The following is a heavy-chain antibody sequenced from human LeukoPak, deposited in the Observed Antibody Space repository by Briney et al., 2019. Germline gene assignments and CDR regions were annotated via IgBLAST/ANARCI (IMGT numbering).Heavy chain of an antibody. CDR2: ISSGGSGT. Sequence: GGSLRLSCATSGFTFSSYAMSWVRQAPGKGLEWVSSISSGGSGTYYADSVKGRFTIFRDNSKNTLYLQMNSLRAEDTAVYYCAKGSLGSWYYFDYWGQGTLVTVSS. CDR1: GFTFSSYA. D-gene: IGHD6-13*01. CDR3: AKGSLGSWYYFDY. J-gene: IGHJ4*02. V-gene: IGHV3-23*01.